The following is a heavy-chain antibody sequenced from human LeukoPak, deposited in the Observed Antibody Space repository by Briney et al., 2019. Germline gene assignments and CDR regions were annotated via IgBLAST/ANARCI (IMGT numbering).Heavy chain of an antibody. CDR1: GGSISSGGYY. J-gene: IGHJ6*02. CDR3: ARDRDGYTYGGYYYYGMDV. D-gene: IGHD5-24*01. V-gene: IGHV4-31*01. CDR2: SYYSGST. Sequence: SETLSLTCTVSGGSISSGGYYWGWFRQHPGKGLERIGYSYYSGSTYYHPSLQSQVSISVDTSMNQFSLKLSSVTAADPAVYYCARDRDGYTYGGYYYYGMDVWGQGTTVTVSS.